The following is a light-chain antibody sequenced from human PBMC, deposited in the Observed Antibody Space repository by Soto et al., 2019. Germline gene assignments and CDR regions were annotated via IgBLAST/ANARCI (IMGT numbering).Light chain of an antibody. V-gene: IGLV3-21*04. Sequence: SYELTQPPSVSVAPGQTATLTCGGNNIGTKSVNWYQQRPGQAPVLVIFYDRERPSGIPERFSGSNSGNTATLTITRVEAGDEADYYCQVWDTSGDQPGVFGGGTKLTVL. CDR1: NIGTKS. CDR2: YDR. CDR3: QVWDTSGDQPGV. J-gene: IGLJ2*01.